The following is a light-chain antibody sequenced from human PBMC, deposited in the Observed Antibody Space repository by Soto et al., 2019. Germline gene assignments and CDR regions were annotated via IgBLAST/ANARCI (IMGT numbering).Light chain of an antibody. V-gene: IGLV2-14*01. CDR2: EVS. CDR1: SSDVGGYNY. Sequence: QSALTQPASVSGSPGQSITISCTGTSSDVGGYNYVSWYQQQPGKAPKLMIYEVSNRPSGVSNRFSVSKSGNTASLTISGLQAEDEADYYCSSYTSSSTRVFGGGTKLTVL. CDR3: SSYTSSSTRV. J-gene: IGLJ3*02.